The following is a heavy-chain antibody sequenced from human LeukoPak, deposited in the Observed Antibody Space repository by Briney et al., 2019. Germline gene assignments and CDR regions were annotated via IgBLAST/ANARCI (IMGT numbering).Heavy chain of an antibody. Sequence: GGSLRPSCAASGFTFSSSSMNWVRQAPGKGLEWVSSTSSTGSNTYYADSVRGRFTISRDNAKNSLYLQMNSLRAEDTAVYYCARELVVKQDLAYWGQGTLVTVSS. CDR1: GFTFSSSS. CDR2: TSSTGSNT. CDR3: ARELVVKQDLAY. D-gene: IGHD2-15*01. V-gene: IGHV3-21*01. J-gene: IGHJ4*02.